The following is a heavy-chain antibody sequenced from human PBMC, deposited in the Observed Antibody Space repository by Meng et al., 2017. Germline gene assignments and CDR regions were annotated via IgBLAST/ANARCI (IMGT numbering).Heavy chain of an antibody. J-gene: IGHJ4*02. D-gene: IGHD3-10*01. CDR2: IYYSGST. CDR1: GGSISSYY. V-gene: IGHV4-59*01. CDR3: ARGYYYGSGSNFDY. Sequence: SETLSLTCTVSGGSISSYYWSWIRQPPGKRLEWIGYIYYSGSTNYNPSLKSRVTISVDTSKNQFSLKLSSVTAADTAVYYCARGYYYGSGSNFDYWGQGTLVTVSS.